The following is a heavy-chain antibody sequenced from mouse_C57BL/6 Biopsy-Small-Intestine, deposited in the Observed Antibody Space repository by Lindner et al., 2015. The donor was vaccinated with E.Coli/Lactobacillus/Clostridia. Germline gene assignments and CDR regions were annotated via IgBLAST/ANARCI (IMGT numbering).Heavy chain of an antibody. CDR2: IYYSGTI. D-gene: IGHD1-1*01. V-gene: IGHV3-5*01. CDR3: ALVANYAMDY. Sequence: VQLQESGPGLVKPSQTVFLTCTVTGISITTGNYRWSWIRQFPGNKLEWIGYIYYSGTITYNPSPTSRTTITRDTPKNQFFLEMNSLTAEDTATYYCALVANYAMDYWGQGTSVTVSS. J-gene: IGHJ4*01. CDR1: GISITTGNYR.